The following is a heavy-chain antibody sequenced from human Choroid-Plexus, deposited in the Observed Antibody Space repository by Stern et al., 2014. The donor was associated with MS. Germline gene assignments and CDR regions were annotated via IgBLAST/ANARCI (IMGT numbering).Heavy chain of an antibody. D-gene: IGHD3-3*01. Sequence: VQLGQSGGGLVQPGGSLTISCTAAGFTFGNYWMTWVRQAPGKGLEWVANIKEDGTEKNYVDSVKGRFTISRDNARNSLYLQMNSLRVEDTDLYYCARVYNTIYGIVTQRGSGMDVWGQGTTVIVSS. CDR2: IKEDGTEK. CDR3: ARVYNTIYGIVTQRGSGMDV. CDR1: GFTFGNYW. V-gene: IGHV3-7*01. J-gene: IGHJ6*02.